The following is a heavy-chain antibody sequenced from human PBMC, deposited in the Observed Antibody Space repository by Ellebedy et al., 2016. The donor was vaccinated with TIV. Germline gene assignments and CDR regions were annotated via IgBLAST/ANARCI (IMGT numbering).Heavy chain of an antibody. J-gene: IGHJ4*02. CDR2: IDHRGTT. D-gene: IGHD1-26*01. V-gene: IGHV4-34*01. CDR1: GGSFTSYY. Sequence: MPSETLSLTCAVYGGSFTSYYWSWIRQSPGKGLEWFGEIDHRGTTTYNPSLESRVIISVDTSKNQFSLKVRSVTAADTGIYYCARSGTYARSSLFYYWGQGNLVTVSS. CDR3: ARSGTYARSSLFYY.